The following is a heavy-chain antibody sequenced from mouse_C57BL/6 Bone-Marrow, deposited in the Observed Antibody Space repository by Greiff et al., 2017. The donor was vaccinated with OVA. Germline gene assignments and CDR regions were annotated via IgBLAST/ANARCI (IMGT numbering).Heavy chain of an antibody. D-gene: IGHD2-5*01. J-gene: IGHJ2*01. Sequence: QVQLQQPGAELVKPGASVKLSCKASGYTFTSYWMQWVKQRPGQGLEWIGEIDPSDSYTNYNQKFKGKATLTVDTSSSTAYMQLSSLTSEDSAVYYCVYYSNPYYFDYWGQGTTLTVSS. CDR3: VYYSNPYYFDY. CDR2: IDPSDSYT. V-gene: IGHV1-50*01. CDR1: GYTFTSYW.